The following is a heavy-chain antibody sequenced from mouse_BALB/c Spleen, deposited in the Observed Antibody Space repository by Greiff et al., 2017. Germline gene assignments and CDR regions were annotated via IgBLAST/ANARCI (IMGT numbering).Heavy chain of an antibody. Sequence: EVQLLESGGGLVKPGGSLKLSCAASGFTFSSYAMSWVRQTPEKRLEWVGSISSGGSTYYPDSVKGRFTISRDKARNILYLQMSSLRSEDTAMYYCAGHHYDGYYDTFAYWGQGTLVTVSA. CDR2: ISSGGST. CDR3: AGHHYDGYYDTFAY. CDR1: GFTFSSYA. J-gene: IGHJ3*01. V-gene: IGHV5-6-5*01. D-gene: IGHD2-3*01.